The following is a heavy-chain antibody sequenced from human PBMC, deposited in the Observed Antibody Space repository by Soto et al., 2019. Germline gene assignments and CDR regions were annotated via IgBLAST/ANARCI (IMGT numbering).Heavy chain of an antibody. Sequence: SETLSLTCAVYGGSFSGYYWTWIRQPPGTGLEWIGEIDHSGSTNYNPSLKSRVTISVDTSKNQFSLKLSSVTAADTAVYYCARQVHPPTVAGTAFEYWGQGTLVTVSS. D-gene: IGHD6-19*01. CDR3: ARQVHPPTVAGTAFEY. CDR2: IDHSGST. CDR1: GGSFSGYY. V-gene: IGHV4-34*01. J-gene: IGHJ4*02.